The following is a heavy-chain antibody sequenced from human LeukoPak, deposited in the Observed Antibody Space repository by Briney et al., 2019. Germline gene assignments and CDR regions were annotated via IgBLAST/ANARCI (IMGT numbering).Heavy chain of an antibody. D-gene: IGHD6-6*01. J-gene: IGHJ2*01. CDR2: IYYSGST. V-gene: IGHV4-39*01. Sequence: SETLSLTCTVSGGSISSSSYYWGWIRQPPGKGLEWIGSIYYSGSTYYNPSLKSRVTISVDTSKNQFSLKLSSVTAADMAVYYCARHLSSTSSWYFDLWGRGTLVTVSS. CDR1: GGSISSSSYY. CDR3: ARHLSSTSSWYFDL.